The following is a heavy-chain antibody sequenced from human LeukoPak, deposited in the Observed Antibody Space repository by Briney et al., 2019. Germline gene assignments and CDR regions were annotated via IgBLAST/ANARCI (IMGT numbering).Heavy chain of an antibody. CDR2: ILYDGSNK. CDR3: ARDATMVRGPLSDGMDV. V-gene: IGHV3-30*04. CDR1: GFTFSSYA. D-gene: IGHD3-10*01. J-gene: IGHJ6*02. Sequence: GRSLRLSCAASGFTFSSYAMHWVRQAPGKGLEWVAVILYDGSNKYYADSVKGRFTISRDNSKNTLYLQMNSLRAEDTAVYYCARDATMVRGPLSDGMDVWGQGTTVTVSS.